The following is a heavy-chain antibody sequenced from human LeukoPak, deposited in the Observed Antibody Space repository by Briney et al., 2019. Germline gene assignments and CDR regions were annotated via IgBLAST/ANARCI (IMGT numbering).Heavy chain of an antibody. V-gene: IGHV4-59*08. CDR3: ARHGLALFYDSSGYGRDAFDI. Sequence: SETLSLTCTVSGGSISSYYWSWIRHPPAKGLEGSGYIYYRGSTNYNPSLKSRVTISVETSKTQFSLKLSSVTAADTAVYYCARHGLALFYDSSGYGRDAFDIWGQGTMVTVSS. CDR1: GGSISSYY. J-gene: IGHJ3*02. D-gene: IGHD3-22*01. CDR2: IYYRGST.